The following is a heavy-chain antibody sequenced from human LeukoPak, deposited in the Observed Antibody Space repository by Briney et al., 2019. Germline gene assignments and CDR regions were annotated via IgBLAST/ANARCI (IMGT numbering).Heavy chain of an antibody. J-gene: IGHJ4*02. Sequence: SETLSLTCAVYGGSFSGYYWSWIRQPPGKGLEWIGEINHSGSTNYNPSLKSRVTISVDTSKNQFSLKLSSVTAADTAVYHCARVGAGSFDYWGQGTLVTVSS. CDR3: ARVGAGSFDY. V-gene: IGHV4-34*01. CDR2: INHSGST. CDR1: GGSFSGYY. D-gene: IGHD3-10*01.